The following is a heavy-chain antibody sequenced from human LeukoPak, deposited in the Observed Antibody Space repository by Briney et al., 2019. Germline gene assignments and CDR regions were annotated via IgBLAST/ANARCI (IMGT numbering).Heavy chain of an antibody. CDR1: GYTFTSYG. Sequence: ASVKVSCKASGYTFTSYGITWVRQAPGQGLEWMGWINANNGNTNYAQNLQGRATMTRDTSTSTAYMDLRSLRSEDTAVYYCARDLQVVITSTRARTFDYWGQGTLVTVSS. J-gene: IGHJ4*02. D-gene: IGHD3-22*01. V-gene: IGHV1-18*01. CDR2: INANNGNT. CDR3: ARDLQVVITSTRARTFDY.